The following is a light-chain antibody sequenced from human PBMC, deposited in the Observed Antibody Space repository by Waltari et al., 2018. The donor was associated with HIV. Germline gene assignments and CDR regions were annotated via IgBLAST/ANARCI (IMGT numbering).Light chain of an antibody. CDR2: GAS. J-gene: IGKJ3*01. CDR1: QSVSSN. V-gene: IGKV3-15*01. CDR3: QQYNDWPFT. Sequence: EVVMTQSPATLSVSPGERATLSCRASQSVSSNLAWHQQKPGQAPRLLIYGASTRATGIPARFSGSGSGTEFTLTISSLQSEDFAVYSCQQYNDWPFTFGPGTKVDMK.